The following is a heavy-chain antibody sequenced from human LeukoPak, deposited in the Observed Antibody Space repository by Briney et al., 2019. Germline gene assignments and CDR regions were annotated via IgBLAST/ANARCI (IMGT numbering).Heavy chain of an antibody. CDR2: IRDIDAIT. Sequence: GGCLRLSPAASGYTLRIYAMYCGPQTPGTGREWGSYIRDIDAITYYADCEKGRFTISKDHFKNTMYMQMNSLRAEDTAVYHCAKDSVRGNSVYGNDGFDIWGQGTMVTVSS. CDR1: GYTLRIYA. D-gene: IGHD5/OR15-5a*01. CDR3: AKDSVRGNSVYGNDGFDI. V-gene: IGHV3-23*01. J-gene: IGHJ3*02.